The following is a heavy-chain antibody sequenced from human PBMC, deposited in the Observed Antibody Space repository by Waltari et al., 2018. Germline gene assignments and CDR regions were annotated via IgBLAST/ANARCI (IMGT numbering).Heavy chain of an antibody. J-gene: IGHJ4*02. V-gene: IGHV2-70*04. CDR2: IDWDDDK. D-gene: IGHD5-12*01. CDR1: GFSLSTSGMR. CDR3: ARTSRDGYNYDY. Sequence: QVTLKESGPALVKPTQTLTLTCTFSGFSLSTSGMRVSWIRQPPGKALDWLARIDWDDDKFYSTSLETRLTISKDTSKNQVVLTMTNMDPVDTAAYYCARTSRDGYNYDYWGQGTLVTVSS.